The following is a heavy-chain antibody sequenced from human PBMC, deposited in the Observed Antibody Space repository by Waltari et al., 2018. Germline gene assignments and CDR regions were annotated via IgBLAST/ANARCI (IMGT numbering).Heavy chain of an antibody. CDR3: ARFGRSGYWPFDQ. CDR2: IYDSGST. J-gene: IGHJ4*02. CDR1: SGSIRSFF. Sequence: QVQLPESAPGLLQPSDTLSLTATVASGSIRSFFCSWIRQTPGKAPEWIGYIYDSGSTKYTPSLNSRVTISVDTSKNQFSLKVNSVTAADTAVYYCARFGRSGYWPFDQWGQGIQVTVSS. V-gene: IGHV4-59*07. D-gene: IGHD3-3*01.